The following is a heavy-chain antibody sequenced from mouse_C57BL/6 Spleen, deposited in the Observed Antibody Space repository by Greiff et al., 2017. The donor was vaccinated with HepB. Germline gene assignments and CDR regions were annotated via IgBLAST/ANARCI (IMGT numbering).Heavy chain of an antibody. CDR3: ARMKKIVANYFDY. Sequence: VQLQQSGAELVKAGASVKMSCKASGYTFTSYWMHWVKQRLGQGLEWFAETNPTNGRTYYNEKFKSKATLTVDKSSSTAYMLLSGPTSEDSAVYYCARMKKIVANYFDYWGQGTTLTVSS. CDR1: GYTFTSYW. V-gene: IGHV1S81*02. D-gene: IGHD1-1*01. CDR2: TNPTNGRT. J-gene: IGHJ2*01.